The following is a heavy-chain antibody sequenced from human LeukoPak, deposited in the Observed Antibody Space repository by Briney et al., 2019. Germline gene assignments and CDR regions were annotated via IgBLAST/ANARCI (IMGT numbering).Heavy chain of an antibody. Sequence: SETLSLTCTVSGGSISSSNYYWDWIRQPPGKGLEWIGTIYNSGSTSYNPSLKSRVTISVDTSKNQFSLKLSSVTAADTAVYYCARSSGYYYVGRAFDIWGQGTMVTVSS. CDR3: ARSSGYYYVGRAFDI. CDR1: GGSISSSNYY. CDR2: IYNSGST. D-gene: IGHD3-22*01. J-gene: IGHJ3*02. V-gene: IGHV4-39*07.